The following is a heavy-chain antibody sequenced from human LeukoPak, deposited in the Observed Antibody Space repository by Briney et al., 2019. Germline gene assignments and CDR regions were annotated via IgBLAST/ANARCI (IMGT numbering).Heavy chain of an antibody. D-gene: IGHD6-19*01. CDR2: INHSGST. J-gene: IGHJ4*02. CDR3: ARGGYGTGWYEGHFDY. CDR1: GGSFSGYY. V-gene: IGHV4-34*01. Sequence: PSETLSLTCAVYGGSFSGYYWSWIRQPPGKGLEWIGEINHSGSTNYNPSLKSRVTISVDTSKNQFSLKLSSVTAADTAVYYCARGGYGTGWYEGHFDYWGQGTLVTVSS.